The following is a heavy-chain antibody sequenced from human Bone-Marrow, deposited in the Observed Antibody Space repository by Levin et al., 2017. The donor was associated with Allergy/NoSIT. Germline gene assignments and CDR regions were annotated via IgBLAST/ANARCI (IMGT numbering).Heavy chain of an antibody. J-gene: IGHJ5*02. CDR2: IYYSGST. CDR3: AKGGLTVTTIPWFDP. CDR1: GDTISSGGYY. V-gene: IGHV4-31*03. D-gene: IGHD4-17*01. Sequence: SETLSLTCTISGDTISSGGYYWSWIRQPPGTGLEWIGYIYYSGSTYYNPSLKSRVTISGDTSSNKFSLKVTSVTAADTAVYYCAKGGLTVTTIPWFDPWGPGTLVTVSS.